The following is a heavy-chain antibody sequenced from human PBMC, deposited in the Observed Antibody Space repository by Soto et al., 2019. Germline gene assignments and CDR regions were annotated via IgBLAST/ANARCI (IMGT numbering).Heavy chain of an antibody. CDR1: GYTFTSYA. CDR3: ARPIVPAVRDMDYYYGMDV. CDR2: INAGNGNT. V-gene: IGHV1-3*01. D-gene: IGHD2-2*01. Sequence: GASVKVSCKASGYTFTSYAMHWVRQAPGQRLEWMGWINAGNGNTKYSQKFQGRVTITRDTSASTAYMELSSLRSEDTAVYYCARPIVPAVRDMDYYYGMDVWGQGTTVTVSS. J-gene: IGHJ6*02.